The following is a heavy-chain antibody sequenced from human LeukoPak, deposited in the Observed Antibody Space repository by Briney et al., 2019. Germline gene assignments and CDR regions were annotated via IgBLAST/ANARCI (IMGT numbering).Heavy chain of an antibody. J-gene: IGHJ4*02. CDR1: GYSNSSGYY. Sequence: SETLSLTCTVSGYSNSSGYYWGWIRQPPGKGLEWIGSIYHSGSTYYNPSLKSRVTISVDTSKNQFSLKLSSVTAADTAVYYCAREEFGRHDYYFDYWGQGTLVTVSS. V-gene: IGHV4-38-2*02. CDR3: AREEFGRHDYYFDY. CDR2: IYHSGST. D-gene: IGHD3-10*01.